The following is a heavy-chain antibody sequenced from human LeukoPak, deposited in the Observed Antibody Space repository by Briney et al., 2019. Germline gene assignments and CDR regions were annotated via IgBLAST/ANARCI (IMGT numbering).Heavy chain of an antibody. CDR1: GGSIHSY. J-gene: IGHJ5*02. V-gene: IGHV4-4*07. CDR3: ARERGRPIFGVVKHWFDP. D-gene: IGHD3-3*01. CDR2: ISGSGTI. Sequence: PSETLSLTCTVSGGSIHSYWSWIRQPAGKGLEWIGRISGSGTITYNPALQSRLTISIDTSKNQFSLKLMSVTAADTAVYYCARERGRPIFGVVKHWFDPWGQGNLVTVSS.